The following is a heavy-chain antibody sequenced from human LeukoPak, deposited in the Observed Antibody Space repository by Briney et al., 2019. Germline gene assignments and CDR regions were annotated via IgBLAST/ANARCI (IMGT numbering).Heavy chain of an antibody. Sequence: SETLSLTCAAYGGSFSGYYWSWIRQPPGKGLEWVGEINHSGSTNYNPSLKSRVTISVGTSKNQFSLKLNSVTAADTAVYYCARDPYSGSYGNYYYYFMDVWGKGTTVTISS. CDR3: ARDPYSGSYGNYYYYFMDV. D-gene: IGHD1-26*01. CDR1: GGSFSGYY. CDR2: INHSGST. J-gene: IGHJ6*03. V-gene: IGHV4-34*01.